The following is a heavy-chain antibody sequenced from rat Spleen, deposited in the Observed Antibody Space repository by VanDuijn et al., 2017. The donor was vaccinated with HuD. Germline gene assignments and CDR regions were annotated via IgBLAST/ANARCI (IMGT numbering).Heavy chain of an antibody. CDR1: GFTFSDYN. Sequence: EVQLVESGGGLVQPGRSLKLSCAASGFTFSDYNMAWVRQAPKKGLEWVATISYDGSSTYYRDSVKGRFPISRDNAKSTLYLQMDSLRSEDTATYYCARRAGATTSYFDYWGQGVMVTVSS. D-gene: IGHD1-10*01. CDR2: ISYDGSST. V-gene: IGHV5-7*01. J-gene: IGHJ2*01. CDR3: ARRAGATTSYFDY.